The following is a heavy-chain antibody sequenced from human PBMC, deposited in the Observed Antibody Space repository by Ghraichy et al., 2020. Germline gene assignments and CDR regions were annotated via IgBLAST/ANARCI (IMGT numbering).Heavy chain of an antibody. CDR2: FDPEDGET. J-gene: IGHJ6*03. V-gene: IGHV1-24*01. CDR1: GYTLTELS. CDR3: ATGPCSSTSCYTWYYYMDV. Sequence: ASVKVSCKVSGYTLTELSMHWVRQAPGKGLEWMGGFDPEDGETIYAQKFQGRVTMTEDTSTDTAYMELSSLRSEDTAVYYCATGPCSSTSCYTWYYYMDVWGKGTTVTVSS. D-gene: IGHD2-2*02.